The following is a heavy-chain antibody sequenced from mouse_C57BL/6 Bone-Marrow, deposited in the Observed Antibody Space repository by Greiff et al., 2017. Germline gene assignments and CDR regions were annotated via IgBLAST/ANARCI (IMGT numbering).Heavy chain of an antibody. CDR1: GYTFTSYW. J-gene: IGHJ3*01. D-gene: IGHD1-1*01. CDR2: IDPSDSYT. CDR3: AREDFNYYGSSPAWFAY. Sequence: HVQLQQPGAELVMPGASVKLSCKASGYTFTSYWMHWVKQRPGQGLEWIGEIDPSDSYTNYNQKFKGKSTLTVDKSSSTAYMQLSSLTSDDSAVYYCAREDFNYYGSSPAWFAYWGQGTLVTVSA. V-gene: IGHV1-69*01.